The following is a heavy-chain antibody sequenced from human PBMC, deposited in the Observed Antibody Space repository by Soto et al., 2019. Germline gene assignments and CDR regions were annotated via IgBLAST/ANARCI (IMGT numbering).Heavy chain of an antibody. D-gene: IGHD6-13*01. CDR2: IKNETDGGTR. J-gene: IGHJ4*02. V-gene: IGHV3-15*01. Sequence: EGSLKRSCEVSGFSFSDAWMSWVRHVPGKELQGPGQIKNETDGGTRLYAEAVEGRFSVSRDESKNILYLQLNSLPTGDTAVYYCTTDRVSWERYRSRSYYFDYWGQGA. CDR3: TTDRVSWERYRSRSYYFDY. CDR1: GFSFSDAW.